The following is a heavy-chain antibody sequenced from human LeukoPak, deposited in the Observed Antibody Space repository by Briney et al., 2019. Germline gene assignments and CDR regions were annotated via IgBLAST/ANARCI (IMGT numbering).Heavy chain of an antibody. D-gene: IGHD2-2*01. CDR2: ISGSGGST. J-gene: IGHJ4*02. CDR1: GFTFSSYA. Sequence: GESLRLSCAASGFTFSSYAMSWVRQAPGKGLEWVSAISGSGGSTYYADSVKGRFTISRDNSKNTLYLQMNSLRAEDTAVYYCANLDSLVVVPAAISYWGQGTLVTVSS. V-gene: IGHV3-23*01. CDR3: ANLDSLVVVPAAISY.